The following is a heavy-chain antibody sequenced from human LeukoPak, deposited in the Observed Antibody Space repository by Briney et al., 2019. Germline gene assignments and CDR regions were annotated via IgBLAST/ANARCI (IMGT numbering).Heavy chain of an antibody. V-gene: IGHV1-18*01. D-gene: IGHD3-22*01. CDR1: GHTFTSYG. CDR3: ARMVYYYDSSGYYPDY. Sequence: GASVKVSCKASGHTFTSYGISWVRQAPGQGLEWMGWISAYNGNTNYAQKLQGRVTMTTDTSTSTAYMELRSLRSDDTAVYYCARMVYYYDSSGYYPDYWGQGTLVTVSS. CDR2: ISAYNGNT. J-gene: IGHJ4*02.